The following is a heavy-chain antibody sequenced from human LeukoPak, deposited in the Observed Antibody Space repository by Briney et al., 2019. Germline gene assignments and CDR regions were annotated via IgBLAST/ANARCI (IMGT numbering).Heavy chain of an antibody. J-gene: IGHJ4*02. D-gene: IGHD3-10*01. CDR2: ISGSDAGT. Sequence: GGSLRLSCAASGFTFSSYAMSWVRQAPGKGLEWVSAISGSDAGTYYADSVKGRFTISRDNSKNTLYLQMNSLRAEDTAVYYCAKRYSGSYYNWYFDYWGQGTLVTVSS. V-gene: IGHV3-23*01. CDR1: GFTFSSYA. CDR3: AKRYSGSYYNWYFDY.